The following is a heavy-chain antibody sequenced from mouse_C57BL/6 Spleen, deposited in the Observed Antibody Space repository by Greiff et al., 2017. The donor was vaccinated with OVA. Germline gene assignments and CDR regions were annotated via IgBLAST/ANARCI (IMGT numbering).Heavy chain of an antibody. CDR3: ATPLITTAFDY. Sequence: QVQLQQSGAELAKPGASVKLSCKASGYTFTSYWMHWVKQRPGQGLEWIGYINPSSGYTKYNQKFKDKATLTADKSSSTAYMQLSSLTYDDSAVYYCATPLITTAFDYWGQGTTLTVSS. D-gene: IGHD1-1*01. CDR1: GYTFTSYW. CDR2: INPSSGYT. J-gene: IGHJ2*01. V-gene: IGHV1-7*01.